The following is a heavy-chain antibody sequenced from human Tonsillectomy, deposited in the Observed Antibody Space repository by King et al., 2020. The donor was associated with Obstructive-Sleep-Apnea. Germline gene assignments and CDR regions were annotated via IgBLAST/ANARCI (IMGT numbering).Heavy chain of an antibody. CDR2: ISGSTITT. V-gene: IGHV3-23*04. Sequence: VQLVESGGGLVQPGGSLRLSCAASGFTFSNYAMSWVRQAPGKGLEWVSGISGSTITTYYAVSVKGRFTISRDNSKNMLYLQMNSLRAEDTAIYYCAKDPIRHQLGYSFDYWGQGILVTVSS. CDR3: AKDPIRHQLGYSFDY. D-gene: IGHD6-13*01. CDR1: GFTFSNYA. J-gene: IGHJ4*02.